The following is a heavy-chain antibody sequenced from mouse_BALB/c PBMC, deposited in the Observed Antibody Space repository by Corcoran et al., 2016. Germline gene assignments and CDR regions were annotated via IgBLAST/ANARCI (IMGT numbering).Heavy chain of an antibody. CDR3: AREPRAMDY. CDR2: INTYTGEP. V-gene: IGHV9-3-1*01. J-gene: IGHJ4*01. CDR1: GYTFTNYG. Sequence: QIQLVQSGPELRKPGETVKISCKASGYTFTNYGMDWVKQAPGKGLKLMGWINTYTGEPTYADDFKGRFAFSLETAASTAFLQINNLNNEDTATNFCAREPRAMDYWGQGTSVTVSA.